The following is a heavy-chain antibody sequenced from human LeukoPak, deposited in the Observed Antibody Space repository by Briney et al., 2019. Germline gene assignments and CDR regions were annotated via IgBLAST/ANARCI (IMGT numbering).Heavy chain of an antibody. CDR1: GYSFTNYW. V-gene: IGHV5-51*01. J-gene: IGHJ4*02. D-gene: IGHD3-22*01. CDR2: IYPGDSDT. CDR3: ATLRSGYYYDYFDY. Sequence: GESLKISCKGSGYSFTNYWIGWVRQMPGKGLEWMGIIYPGDSDTKYSPSFQGQVAISADKSISTAYLQWSSLKASDTAMYYCATLRSGYYYDYFDYWGQGTLVTVSS.